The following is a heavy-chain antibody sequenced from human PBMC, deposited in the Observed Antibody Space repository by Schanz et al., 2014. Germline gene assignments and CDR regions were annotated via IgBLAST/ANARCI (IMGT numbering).Heavy chain of an antibody. CDR1: GFTFSSFG. D-gene: IGHD2-8*01. CDR2: IQNDGSNY. J-gene: IGHJ4*02. CDR3: AKGLGTRSNNFDY. V-gene: IGHV3-30*02. Sequence: QVQLVESGGGVVQPGGSLRLSCAASGFTFSSFGMHWVRQAPGKGLEWVAFIQNDGSNYYHADSVKGRFTISRDNSKNTLYLQINSLRTEDTAVFYGAKGLGTRSNNFDYWGQGTLVTVSS.